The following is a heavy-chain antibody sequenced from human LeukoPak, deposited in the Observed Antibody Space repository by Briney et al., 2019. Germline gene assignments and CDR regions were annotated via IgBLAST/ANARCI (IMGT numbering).Heavy chain of an antibody. CDR1: GYTFTSYA. J-gene: IGHJ6*02. V-gene: IGHV1-69*13. Sequence: ASVKVSCKASGYTFTSYAMHWVRQAPGQGLEWMGGIIPIFGTANYAQKFQGRVTITADESTSTAYMELSSLRSEDTAVYYCARGRYMPKRYYYYGMDVWGQGTTVTVSS. CDR3: ARGRYMPKRYYYYGMDV. D-gene: IGHD5-18*01. CDR2: IIPIFGTA.